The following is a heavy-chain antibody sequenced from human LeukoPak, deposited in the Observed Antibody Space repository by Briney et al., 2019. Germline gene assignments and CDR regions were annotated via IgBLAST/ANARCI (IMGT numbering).Heavy chain of an antibody. Sequence: PSETLSLTCTVSGGSIDSDYWSWIRQPPGKGLEWIGEMYNSGYPNYGPSFKSRVTMSLDTSKNQFSLTLNSVTAADTAVYYCAKQGRTFYYVSGGYYKYDYFDSWGQGALVTVSS. D-gene: IGHD3-22*01. CDR3: AKQGRTFYYVSGGYYKYDYFDS. CDR1: GGSIDSDY. CDR2: MYNSGYP. J-gene: IGHJ4*02. V-gene: IGHV4-59*08.